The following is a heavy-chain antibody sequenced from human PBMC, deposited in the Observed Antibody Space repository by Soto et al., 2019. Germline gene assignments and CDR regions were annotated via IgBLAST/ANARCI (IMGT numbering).Heavy chain of an antibody. CDR1: GFTFSSYW. D-gene: IGHD4-17*01. CDR2: IKQDGSEK. J-gene: IGHJ6*03. Sequence: GGSLRLSCAASGFTFSSYWMSWVRQAPGKGLEWVANIKQDGSEKYYVDSVKGRFTISRDNAKNSLYLQMNSLRAEDTAVYYCARGRKIYGDYVRYYYYYMDVWGKGTTVTVSS. CDR3: ARGRKIYGDYVRYYYYYMDV. V-gene: IGHV3-7*01.